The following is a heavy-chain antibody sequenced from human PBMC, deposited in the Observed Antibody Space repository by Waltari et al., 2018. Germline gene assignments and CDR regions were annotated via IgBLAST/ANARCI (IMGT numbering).Heavy chain of an antibody. D-gene: IGHD1-1*01. Sequence: EVHLVQSGGGLIQPGGSLRLSCGVSGFTFKNYWMTWVRQAPGKGREWVANIKQDGRDKNYVDSVEGRFTISRDNAQNSVYLQMNSLRAEDTAVYYCARDVPNGYFDYWGSGTLVTVSS. CDR1: GFTFKNYW. J-gene: IGHJ4*02. CDR3: ARDVPNGYFDY. CDR2: IKQDGRDK. V-gene: IGHV3-7*01.